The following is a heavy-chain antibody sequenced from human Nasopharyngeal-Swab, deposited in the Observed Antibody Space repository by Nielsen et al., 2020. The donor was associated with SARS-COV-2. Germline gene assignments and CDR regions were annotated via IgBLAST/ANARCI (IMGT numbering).Heavy chain of an antibody. V-gene: IGHV3-7*01. Sequence: WIRQPQGKGMEWVANIKEDGSEKNYVDSVKGRFTISRDNAKNSLYLQMNSLRADDTAVYYCARDTYCSGGSCYGYGMAVWGQGTTVTVSS. CDR3: ARDTYCSGGSCYGYGMAV. J-gene: IGHJ6*02. CDR2: IKEDGSEK. D-gene: IGHD2-15*01.